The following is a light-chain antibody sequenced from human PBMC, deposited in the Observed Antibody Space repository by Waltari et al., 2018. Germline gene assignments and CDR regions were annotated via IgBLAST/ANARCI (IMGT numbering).Light chain of an antibody. J-gene: IGLJ3*02. Sequence: SSELTQDLAVSVALGQTVRITCQGDSRSSYSASCYQQKPGQAPVLVIYGKNNRPSGIPDRFAGSSSGNTASLTITGAQAEDEADYYCNSRDSSGNHQGVFGGGTKLTVL. V-gene: IGLV3-19*01. CDR1: SRSSYS. CDR2: GKN. CDR3: NSRDSSGNHQGV.